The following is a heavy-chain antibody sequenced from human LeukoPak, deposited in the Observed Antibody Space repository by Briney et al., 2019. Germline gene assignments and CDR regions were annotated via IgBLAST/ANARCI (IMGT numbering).Heavy chain of an antibody. CDR1: GVSISSYY. Sequence: SETLSLTCTVSGVSISSYYWSWIRQSPGKGLEWIGYIFYSGSTNYNPSLKSRVTISVDTSKNQFSLKLTSVTAADTAVYYCARSRAYDYHYDNWGQGTLVTVSS. CDR3: ARSRAYDYHYDN. J-gene: IGHJ4*02. D-gene: IGHD5-12*01. CDR2: IFYSGST. V-gene: IGHV4-59*01.